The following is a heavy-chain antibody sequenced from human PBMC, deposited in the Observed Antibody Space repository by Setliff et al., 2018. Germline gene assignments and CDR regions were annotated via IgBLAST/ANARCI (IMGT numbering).Heavy chain of an antibody. V-gene: IGHV3-48*01. CDR3: ARVIYFYYMDV. Sequence: GGPLRLSCAASGFAFSTYRMNWVRQAPGKGLEWVSYITSSSSTIDYADSVKGRFTISRDDAKNSLYLQMNSLRAEDTAVYYCARVIYFYYMDVWGKGTTVTVSS. CDR1: GFAFSTYR. CDR2: ITSSSSTI. J-gene: IGHJ6*03.